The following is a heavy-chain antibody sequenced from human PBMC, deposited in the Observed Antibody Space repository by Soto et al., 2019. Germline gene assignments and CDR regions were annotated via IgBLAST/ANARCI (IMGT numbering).Heavy chain of an antibody. J-gene: IGHJ3*01. CDR3: ARRGRVAYCTADCRHALDV. CDR1: GYIFTSFT. Sequence: QVQLVQSGAELKRPGASVRLSCKASGYIFTSFTLHWVRQAPGQRPEWMGWIDAGNGDTKSSLKFQGRVYFTRDTLATTAYMDLSHLTSEDTAMYYCARRGRVAYCTADCRHALDVWGQGTMVTVSA. V-gene: IGHV1-3*01. D-gene: IGHD2-8*02. CDR2: IDAGNGDT.